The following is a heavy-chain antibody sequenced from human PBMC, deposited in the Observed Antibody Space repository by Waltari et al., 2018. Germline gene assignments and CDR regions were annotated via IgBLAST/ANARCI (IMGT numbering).Heavy chain of an antibody. V-gene: IGHV4-34*01. D-gene: IGHD5-12*01. CDR3: ARGVRDGYVNWYFDL. CDR1: GGSFSGYY. Sequence: QVQLQQWGAGLLKPSETLSLTCAVYGGSFSGYYWCGLRQPPGKGLEGIGEINHSGSTNYNPSLKSRVTISVDTSKNQFSLKLSSVTAADTAVYYCARGVRDGYVNWYFDLWGRGTLVTVSS. CDR2: INHSGST. J-gene: IGHJ2*01.